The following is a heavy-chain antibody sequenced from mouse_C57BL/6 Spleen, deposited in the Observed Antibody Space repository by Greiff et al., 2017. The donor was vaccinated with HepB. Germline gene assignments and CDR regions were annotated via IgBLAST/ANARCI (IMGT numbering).Heavy chain of an antibody. Sequence: EVQGVESGEGLVKPGGSLKLSCAASGFTFSSYAMSWVRQTPEKRLEWVAYISSGGDYIYYADTVKGRFTISRDNARNTLYLQMSSLKSEDTAMYYCTRSPFTTVVAPYAMDYWGQGTSVTVSS. CDR1: GFTFSSYA. CDR3: TRSPFTTVVAPYAMDY. V-gene: IGHV5-9-1*02. J-gene: IGHJ4*01. CDR2: ISSGGDYI. D-gene: IGHD1-1*01.